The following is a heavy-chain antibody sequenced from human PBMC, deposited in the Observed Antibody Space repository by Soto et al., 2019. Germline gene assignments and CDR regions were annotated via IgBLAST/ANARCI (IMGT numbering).Heavy chain of an antibody. Sequence: KTSETLSLTCKVSGGSITSYRWSWIRQSAGKGLEWIGRINTSGNTHYNPSLKSRVTVSVDTSKNLFSLKLSSVTAADTAIYYCVGRLTSIYNYFDSWGQGTQVTVSS. CDR3: VGRLTSIYNYFDS. CDR1: GGSITSYR. CDR2: INTSGNT. J-gene: IGHJ4*02. D-gene: IGHD2-8*01. V-gene: IGHV4-4*07.